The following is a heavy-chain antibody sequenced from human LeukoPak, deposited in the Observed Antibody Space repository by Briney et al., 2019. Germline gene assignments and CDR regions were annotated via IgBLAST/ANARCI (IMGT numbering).Heavy chain of an antibody. V-gene: IGHV4-4*02. CDR2: IYHSGTT. J-gene: IGHJ5*02. CDR1: GGSISISYW. CDR3: ARRDSFDFWVADPNH. D-gene: IGHD3-3*01. Sequence: PSETLSLTCGVSGGSISISYWWSWVRPSPGKGLEWIGEIYHSGTTNYNPSLKSRVTISLDKSTNHFSLKLTSVTAADTAIYYCARRDSFDFWVADPNHWGQGTLVTVSS.